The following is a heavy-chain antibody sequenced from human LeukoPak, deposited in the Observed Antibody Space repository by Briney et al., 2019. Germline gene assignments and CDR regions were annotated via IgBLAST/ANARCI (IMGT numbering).Heavy chain of an antibody. CDR2: IIPIFGPA. J-gene: IGHJ4*02. CDR1: GGTFSSYA. D-gene: IGHD3-10*01. V-gene: IGHV1-69*06. CDR3: AREPYGSGTRIDDY. Sequence: ASVKVSCKASGGTFSSYAISWVRQAPGQGLEWMGGIIPIFGPANYAQKFQGRVTITADKSTSTAYMELSSLRSEDTAVYYCAREPYGSGTRIDDYWGQGTLVTVSS.